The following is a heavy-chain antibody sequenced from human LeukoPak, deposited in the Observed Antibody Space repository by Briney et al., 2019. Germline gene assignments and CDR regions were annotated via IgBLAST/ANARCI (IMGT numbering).Heavy chain of an antibody. D-gene: IGHD6-19*01. CDR2: LSFSNNTK. CDR3: GRGGYGSGWAYFDH. V-gene: IGHV3-48*04. J-gene: IGHJ4*02. Sequence: GGSLRFSGAASGFTFSDYSLNWVGQAPGKGLKWCSYLSFSNNTKYYGDPVKGRFTISTANATTSLYLHRDSLRAEATAYYSCGRGGYGSGWAYFDHWGKGPRVTVP. CDR1: GFTFSDYS.